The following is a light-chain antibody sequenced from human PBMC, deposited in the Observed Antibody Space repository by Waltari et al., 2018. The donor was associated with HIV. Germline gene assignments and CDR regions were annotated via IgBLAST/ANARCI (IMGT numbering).Light chain of an antibody. CDR1: GNKVGKHG. CDR2: RNS. CDR3: SSWDSSLTTWL. Sequence: QAGLTQPPSASGGLRQIATPPCAGDGNKVGKHGASWRTHHQGPPPPLVSYRNSTRPSGVSERFSAARSGDTASLTITGLQPEDEATYSCSSWDSSLTTWLFGGGTELTVL. V-gene: IGLV10-54*01. J-gene: IGLJ2*01.